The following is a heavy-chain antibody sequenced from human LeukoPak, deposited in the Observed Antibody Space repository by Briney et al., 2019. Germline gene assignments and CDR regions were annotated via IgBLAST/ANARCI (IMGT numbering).Heavy chain of an antibody. V-gene: IGHV4-34*01. Sequence: SSETLSLTCGVYGASFSEYFWSWVRQSPGKGLEWIGEIKHGGSTNYNPSLKSRVTISVDTSKNQFSLKLYSVTAADTAVYYCARGGDYGDYVFHYWGQGTLVTVSS. J-gene: IGHJ4*02. CDR1: GASFSEYF. CDR2: IKHGGST. CDR3: ARGGDYGDYVFHY. D-gene: IGHD4-17*01.